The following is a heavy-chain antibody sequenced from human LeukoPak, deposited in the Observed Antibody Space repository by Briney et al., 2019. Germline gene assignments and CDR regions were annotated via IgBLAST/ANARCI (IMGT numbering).Heavy chain of an antibody. D-gene: IGHD3-10*01. CDR1: GGSISSYY. CDR2: IYYSGST. Sequence: SETLSLTCTVSGGSISSYYWSWIRQPPGKGLEWIGYIYYSGSTNYNPSLKSRVTISVDTSKNQFSLKLSSVTAADTAVYYCAASYYPVSMDVWGQGTTVTISS. CDR3: AASYYPVSMDV. V-gene: IGHV4-59*01. J-gene: IGHJ6*02.